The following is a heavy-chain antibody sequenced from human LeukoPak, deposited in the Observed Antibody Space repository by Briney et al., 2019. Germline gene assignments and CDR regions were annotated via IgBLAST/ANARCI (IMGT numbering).Heavy chain of an antibody. CDR2: ISDGGGRT. V-gene: IGHV3-23*01. CDR1: GFTFRTYA. Sequence: GGSLRLSCGASGFTFRTYAMSWVRQAPGKGLEWVSGISDGGGRTLYAESVKGRFTVSRDNSKNTLYLRVNSLRAEDTAIYYCTKNQILDDTGSWYAYWGQGTLVTVSS. J-gene: IGHJ4*02. CDR3: TKNQILDDTGSWYAY. D-gene: IGHD6-13*01.